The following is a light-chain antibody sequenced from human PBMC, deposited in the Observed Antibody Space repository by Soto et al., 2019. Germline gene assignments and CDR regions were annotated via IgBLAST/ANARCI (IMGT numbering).Light chain of an antibody. J-gene: IGLJ2*01. V-gene: IGLV2-14*01. CDR1: SSDVGGYDY. CDR3: NSFTTSSTLVV. Sequence: QSALTQPASVSGSPGQSITISCTGTSSDVGGYDYVSWYQQHPGKAPKLMISEVTNWPSGVSNRFSGSKSGNTASLTISGLQAEDEADYYCNSFTTSSTLVVFGGGTKLTVL. CDR2: EVT.